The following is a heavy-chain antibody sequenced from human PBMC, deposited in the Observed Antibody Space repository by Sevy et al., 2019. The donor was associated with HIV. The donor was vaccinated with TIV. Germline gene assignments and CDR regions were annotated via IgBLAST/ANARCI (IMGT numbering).Heavy chain of an antibody. D-gene: IGHD3-3*01. J-gene: IGHJ4*02. CDR3: ARGTPFWSGSYYFHS. CDR2: INPNSDGT. V-gene: IGHV1-2*02. CDR1: GYTFTGYQ. Sequence: ASMKVSCKASGYTFTGYQIHWVRQAPGQGLQWMGWINPNSDGTNFAQKFQGRVTMTTDTSINTAYMELSRLRSDDTAVYYCARGTPFWSGSYYFHSWGQGTLVTVSS.